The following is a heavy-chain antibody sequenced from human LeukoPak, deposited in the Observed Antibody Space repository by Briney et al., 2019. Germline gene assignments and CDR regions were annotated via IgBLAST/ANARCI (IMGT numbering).Heavy chain of an antibody. J-gene: IGHJ4*02. D-gene: IGHD2-8*01. Sequence: ASVKVSCKASGYTFTSYAMNWVRQAPGQGLEWMGWINTNTGNPTYAQGFTGRFVFSLDISVSTAYLQISSLKAEDTAVYYCAREREILYDYYFDYWGQGTLVTVSS. CDR2: INTNTGNP. CDR1: GYTFTSYA. CDR3: AREREILYDYYFDY. V-gene: IGHV7-4-1*02.